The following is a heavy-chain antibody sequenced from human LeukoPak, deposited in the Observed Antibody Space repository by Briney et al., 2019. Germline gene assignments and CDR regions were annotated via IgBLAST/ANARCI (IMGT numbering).Heavy chain of an antibody. V-gene: IGHV3-23*01. J-gene: IGHJ4*02. CDR3: AKALIIGTGGFFDY. CDR1: GFTFSGYA. Sequence: TGGSLRLSCAASGFTFSGYAMSWVRQAPGKGLEWVSAISGSGGSTYYADSVKGRFTISRDNSKNTLYLQMNSLRPEDTAVYYCAKALIIGTGGFFDYWGQGTLVTVSS. CDR2: ISGSGGST. D-gene: IGHD1-20*01.